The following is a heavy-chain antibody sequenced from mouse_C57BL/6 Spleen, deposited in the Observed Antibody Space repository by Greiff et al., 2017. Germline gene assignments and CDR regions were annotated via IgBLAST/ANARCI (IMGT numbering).Heavy chain of an antibody. D-gene: IGHD1-1*01. CDR3: TRRWDYYGSSYGYFDV. Sequence: EVQLQQSGTVLARPGASVKMSCKTSGYTFTSYWMHWVKQRPGQGLEWIGAIYPGNSDTSYNQKFKGKAKLTAVTSASTAYMELSSLTNEDSAVYYCTRRWDYYGSSYGYFDVWGTGTTVTVSS. V-gene: IGHV1-5*01. CDR1: GYTFTSYW. J-gene: IGHJ1*03. CDR2: IYPGNSDT.